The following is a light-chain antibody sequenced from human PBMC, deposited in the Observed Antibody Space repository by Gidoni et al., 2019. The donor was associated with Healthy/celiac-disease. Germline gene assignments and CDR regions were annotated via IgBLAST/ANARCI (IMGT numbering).Light chain of an antibody. V-gene: IGKV3-11*01. CDR2: GAS. J-gene: IGKJ1*01. CDR3: QQRSNWPRGT. Sequence: EIVLTQSPATLSLSPGERATLSCRASQSVYKYLAWYQPKPGQAPRLLIYGASSGSGTDFTLTISSLGPEDFAVYYCQQRSNWPRGTFGQGTKVDIK. CDR1: QSVYKY.